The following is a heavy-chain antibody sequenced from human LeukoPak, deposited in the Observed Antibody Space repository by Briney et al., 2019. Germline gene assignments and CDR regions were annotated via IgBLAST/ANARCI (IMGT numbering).Heavy chain of an antibody. J-gene: IGHJ4*02. V-gene: IGHV3-23*01. CDR2: IVGSGDST. CDR1: GFTFSSYA. D-gene: IGHD6-6*01. CDR3: AKDNSSSFYYFDY. Sequence: GGSLRLSCAASGFTFSSYAMSWVRQAPGEGPEWVSAIVGSGDSTYYADSVKGRFTISRDNSKNTLYLQMNSLRAEDTAVYYCAKDNSSSFYYFDYWGQGTLVTVTS.